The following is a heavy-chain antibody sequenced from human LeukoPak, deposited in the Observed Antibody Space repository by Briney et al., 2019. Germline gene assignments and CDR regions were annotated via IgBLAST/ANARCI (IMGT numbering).Heavy chain of an antibody. V-gene: IGHV3-53*01. D-gene: IGHD3-22*01. J-gene: IGHJ3*02. CDR1: GFTVSSNY. Sequence: GGSLRLSCAASGFTVSSNYMSWVRQAPGKGLEWVSVIYSGGSTYYADSVKGRFTISRDNSKNTLYLQMNSLRAEDTAVYYCARDLQYYYDSSGYYHGAFDIWGQGTMVTVSS. CDR3: ARDLQYYYDSSGYYHGAFDI. CDR2: IYSGGST.